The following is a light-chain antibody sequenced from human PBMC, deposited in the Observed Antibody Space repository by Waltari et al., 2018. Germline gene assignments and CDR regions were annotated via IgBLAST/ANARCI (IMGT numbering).Light chain of an antibody. CDR1: QSIGNY. J-gene: IGKJ2*01. CDR2: MAS. Sequence: DIHMTQSPSTLSASVGDRVTITCRASQSIGNYLAWYQQKPGKAPKILIFMASTLQREVPSRFSGSGAGTEFALTISGLQADDFATYFCQHFNSYPFIFGRGTKLEIK. CDR3: QHFNSYPFI. V-gene: IGKV1-5*03.